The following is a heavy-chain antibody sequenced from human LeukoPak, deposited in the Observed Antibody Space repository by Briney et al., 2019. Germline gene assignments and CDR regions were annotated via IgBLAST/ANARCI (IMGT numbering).Heavy chain of an antibody. D-gene: IGHD3-3*01. V-gene: IGHV3-7*01. J-gene: IGHJ4*02. Sequence: SGGSLRLSCAVSGLTFSSSWMDWVRQAPGKGLEWVASINPDGNKKYYVDSVKGRFTISRDNAKNSLYLQMNSLRAEDTAVYYCARESIHSDYDLDYWGQGTLVTVSS. CDR1: GLTFSSSW. CDR2: INPDGNKK. CDR3: ARESIHSDYDLDY.